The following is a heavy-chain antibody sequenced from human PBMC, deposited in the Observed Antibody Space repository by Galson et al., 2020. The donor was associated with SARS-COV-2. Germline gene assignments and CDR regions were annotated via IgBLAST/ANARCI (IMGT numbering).Heavy chain of an antibody. CDR2: FDPEDGET. J-gene: IGHJ5*02. CDR1: GYTLTELS. D-gene: IGHD5-18*01. Sequence: ASVKVSCKVSGYTLTELSMHWVRQAPGKGLEWMGGFDPEDGETIYAQKFQGRVTMTEDTSTDTAYMELSSLRSEDTAVYYCATGPAMVTGWWFDPWGQGTLVTVSS. V-gene: IGHV1-24*01. CDR3: ATGPAMVTGWWFDP.